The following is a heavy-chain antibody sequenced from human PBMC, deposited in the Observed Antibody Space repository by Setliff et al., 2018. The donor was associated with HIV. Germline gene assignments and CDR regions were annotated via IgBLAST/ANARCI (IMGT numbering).Heavy chain of an antibody. CDR2: IWYDGSNK. CDR1: GFTFSTYG. V-gene: IGHV3-33*01. J-gene: IGHJ6*03. D-gene: IGHD2-2*01. Sequence: GGSLRLSCAASGFTFSTYGMRWVRQAPGKGLEWVSLIWYDGSNKYYADSVKGRFTISRDNSKNTLYLQMNSLRAEDTAVYYCARGRRVSSNYYYYYYMDVWGKGTTVTVSS. CDR3: ARGRRVSSNYYYYYYMDV.